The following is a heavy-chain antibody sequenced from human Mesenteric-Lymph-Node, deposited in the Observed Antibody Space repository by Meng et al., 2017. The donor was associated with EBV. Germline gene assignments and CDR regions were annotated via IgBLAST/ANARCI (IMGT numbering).Heavy chain of an antibody. CDR2: IRPNSGAT. CDR1: GHIFTDYY. Sequence: QEQLVQSGAEVKKPGASVKVSCKTSGHIFTDYYIHWLRQGPGRRLEWMGRIRPNSGATHYAQTFQDRITMTRDTSISTVYMDLSSLTFDDTAVYFCARDGVDPVAAYWGPGTLVTVSA. CDR3: ARDGVDPVAAY. V-gene: IGHV1-2*06. D-gene: IGHD6-19*01. J-gene: IGHJ4*02.